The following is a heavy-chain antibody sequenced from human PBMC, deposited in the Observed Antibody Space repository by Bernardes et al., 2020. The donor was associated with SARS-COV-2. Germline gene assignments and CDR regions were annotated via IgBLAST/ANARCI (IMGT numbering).Heavy chain of an antibody. V-gene: IGHV1-8*01. J-gene: IGHJ6*02. CDR2: MNPNSGNT. CDR3: AREAVVRYFDWSLNYYGMDV. D-gene: IGHD3-9*01. CDR1: GYTFTSYD. Sequence: ASVKVSCKASGYTFTSYDINWVRQATGQGLEWMGWMNPNSGNTGHAQKFQGRVTMTRNTSISTAYMELSSLRSEDTAVYYCAREAVVRYFDWSLNYYGMDVWGQGTTVTVSS.